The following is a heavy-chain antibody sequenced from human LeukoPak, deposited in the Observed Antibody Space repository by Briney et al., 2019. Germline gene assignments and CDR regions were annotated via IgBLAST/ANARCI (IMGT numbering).Heavy chain of an antibody. Sequence: GASVKVSCKASGYTFTGYYMHWVRQAPGQGLEWMGWINPNSGGTNYAQKFQGRVTMTRDTSISTAYMELSRLRSDDTAVYYCARGGYRLGYCSGGSCYTADYWGQGTLVTVSS. D-gene: IGHD2-15*01. J-gene: IGHJ4*02. CDR1: GYTFTGYY. V-gene: IGHV1-2*02. CDR2: INPNSGGT. CDR3: ARGGYRLGYCSGGSCYTADY.